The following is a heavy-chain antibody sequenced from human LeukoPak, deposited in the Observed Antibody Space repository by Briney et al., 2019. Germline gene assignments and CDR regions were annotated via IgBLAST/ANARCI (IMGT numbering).Heavy chain of an antibody. CDR1: GGSISSAGYY. J-gene: IGHJ5*02. CDR3: ARDRYGSGTSGGFGMYWFDP. V-gene: IGHV4-31*03. D-gene: IGHD3-10*01. Sequence: PSQTLSLTCTVSGGSISSAGYYWSWIRQPPGKGLEWIGYISYSGTTNYNPSLKSRVTISVDTSKNQFSLKLGSVTAADTAVYYCARDRYGSGTSGGFGMYWFDPWGQGILVTVSS. CDR2: ISYSGTT.